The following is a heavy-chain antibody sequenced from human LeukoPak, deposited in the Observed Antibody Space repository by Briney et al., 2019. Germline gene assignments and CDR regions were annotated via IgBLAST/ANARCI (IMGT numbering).Heavy chain of an antibody. V-gene: IGHV4-59*01. CDR3: ARVTSRVRGIPYYYYYMDV. CDR2: IYYSANT. CDR1: GGSISSYY. J-gene: IGHJ6*03. Sequence: SETLSLTCTVSGGSISSYYWNWIRQPPGKGLEWIGYIYYSANTNYNPSLKSRVTISVDTSKNQFSLKLSSVTAADTAVYYCARVTSRVRGIPYYYYYMDVWGKGTTVTVSS. D-gene: IGHD3-10*01.